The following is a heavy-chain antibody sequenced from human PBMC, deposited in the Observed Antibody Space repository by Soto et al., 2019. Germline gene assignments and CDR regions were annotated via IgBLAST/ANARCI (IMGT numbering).Heavy chain of an antibody. D-gene: IGHD4-17*01. CDR1: GFTFSSYA. CDR2: ISGSGGST. CDR3: AKSLTTPYYYGMDV. J-gene: IGHJ6*02. Sequence: GGSLRLSCAASGFTFSSYAMSWVRQAPGKGLELVSAISGSGGSTYYADSVKGRFTISRDNSKNTLYLQMNSLRAEDTAVYYCAKSLTTPYYYGMDVWGQGTTVTVSS. V-gene: IGHV3-23*01.